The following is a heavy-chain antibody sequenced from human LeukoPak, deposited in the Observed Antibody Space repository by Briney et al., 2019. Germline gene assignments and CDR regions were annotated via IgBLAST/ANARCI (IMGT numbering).Heavy chain of an antibody. CDR3: AKDRDSSGYYYGY. D-gene: IGHD3-22*01. CDR1: GFTFSSYS. J-gene: IGHJ4*02. Sequence: GGSLRLSCAASGFTFSSYSMNWVRQVPGKGLEWVSAISGSGGDIFHADSVRGRFTISRDNSKNTLYLQMNSLRAEDTAVYYCAKDRDSSGYYYGYWGQGTLVTVSS. V-gene: IGHV3-23*01. CDR2: ISGSGGDI.